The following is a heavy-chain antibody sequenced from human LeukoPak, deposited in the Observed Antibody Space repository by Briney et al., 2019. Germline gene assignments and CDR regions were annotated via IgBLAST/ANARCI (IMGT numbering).Heavy chain of an antibody. CDR3: ARDKRITIFGVVIQHDAFDI. D-gene: IGHD3-3*01. V-gene: IGHV1-69*13. CDR2: IIPIFGTA. Sequence: SVKVSCKASGGTFSSYAISWVRQAPGQGLEWIGGIIPIFGTANYAQKFQGRVTITADESTSTAYMELSSLRSEDTAVYYCARDKRITIFGVVIQHDAFDIWGQGTMVTVSS. CDR1: GGTFSSYA. J-gene: IGHJ3*02.